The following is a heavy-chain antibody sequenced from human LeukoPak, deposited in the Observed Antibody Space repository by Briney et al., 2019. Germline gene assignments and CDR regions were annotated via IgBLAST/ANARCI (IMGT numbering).Heavy chain of an antibody. Sequence: SETLSLTCTVSGGSISSYYWSWIRQPPGKGLEWIGYMSHSGNTNYNPSLKSRVTISVDTSKNQFSLKLRSVTAADTAVYYCARISSSNWYNERGAFDVWGQGTMVTVSS. CDR2: MSHSGNT. CDR3: ARISSSNWYNERGAFDV. D-gene: IGHD6-13*01. V-gene: IGHV4-59*01. CDR1: GGSISSYY. J-gene: IGHJ3*01.